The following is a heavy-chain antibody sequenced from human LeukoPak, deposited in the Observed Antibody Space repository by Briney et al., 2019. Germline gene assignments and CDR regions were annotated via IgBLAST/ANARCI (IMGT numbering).Heavy chain of an antibody. CDR3: ARWVIAPAGVYFDY. CDR2: ISYDGSNK. Sequence: GGSLRLSCAASGFTFSSYAMHWVRQAPGKGLEGVAVISYDGSNKYYADSVKRRFTISRDNSKNTLYLQMNRLRAEDTAVYYCARWVIAPAGVYFDYWGQGTLVTVSS. J-gene: IGHJ4*02. V-gene: IGHV3-30*04. CDR1: GFTFSSYA. D-gene: IGHD6-13*01.